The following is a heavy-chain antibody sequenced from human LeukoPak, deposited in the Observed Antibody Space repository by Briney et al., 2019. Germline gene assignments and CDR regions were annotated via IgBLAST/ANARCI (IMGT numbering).Heavy chain of an antibody. CDR3: AKGAAIPLEWFHPPFDF. CDR1: GFSFNSYV. V-gene: IGHV3-23*01. J-gene: IGHJ4*02. Sequence: GGSLRLSCSASGFSFNSYVMTWVRQAPGKGLEWVSTINPSGGAKYYADSVRGRFTISRDNSKNTLFLQMNRLRAEDSAVYYCAKGAAIPLEWFHPPFDFWGQGTLVTVSS. CDR2: INPSGGAK. D-gene: IGHD3-3*01.